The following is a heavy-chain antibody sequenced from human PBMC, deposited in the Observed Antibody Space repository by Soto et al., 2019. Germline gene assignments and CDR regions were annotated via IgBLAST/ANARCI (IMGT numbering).Heavy chain of an antibody. CDR3: ARRSEGAGGFLDY. CDR2: INPNIGVT. D-gene: IGHD1-26*01. V-gene: IGHV1-2*02. J-gene: IGHJ4*02. CDR1: GYTFTDYY. Sequence: ASVKVSCKASGYTFTDYYMHWVRQAPGQGLEWLGWINPNIGVTNSAQKFQGRVTMTRDTSMSTAYMELSGLRFDDTAVYYCARRSEGAGGFLDYWGQGALVTSPQ.